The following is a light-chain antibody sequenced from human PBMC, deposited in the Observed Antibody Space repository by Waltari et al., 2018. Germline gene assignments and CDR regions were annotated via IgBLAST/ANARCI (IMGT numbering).Light chain of an antibody. CDR1: QSVSSN. V-gene: IGKV3-15*01. CDR2: GAS. Sequence: EIVMTQSPATLSVSPGERATLSCRASQSVSSNLAWYQQKPGQAPRLLIYGASTRATRIPARFSGSGSGTEFTLTISSLQSEDFAVYYCQQYNNWQTFGQGTKVEIK. J-gene: IGKJ1*01. CDR3: QQYNNWQT.